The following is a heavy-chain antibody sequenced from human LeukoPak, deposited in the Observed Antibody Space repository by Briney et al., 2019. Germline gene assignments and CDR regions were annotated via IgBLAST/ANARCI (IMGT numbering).Heavy chain of an antibody. D-gene: IGHD2/OR15-2a*01. V-gene: IGHV4-59*01. Sequence: SETLSLTCTVSGGSISSYYWSWIRQPPGKGLEWIGYIYYSGSTNYNPSLKSRVTISVDTSKNQFSLKLSSVTAADTAVYYCARGILVKVYAAFDYWGQGTLVTVSS. CDR1: GGSISSYY. CDR3: ARGILVKVYAAFDY. CDR2: IYYSGST. J-gene: IGHJ4*02.